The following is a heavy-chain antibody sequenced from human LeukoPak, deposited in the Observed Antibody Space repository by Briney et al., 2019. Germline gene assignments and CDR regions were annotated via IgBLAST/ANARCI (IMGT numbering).Heavy chain of an antibody. V-gene: IGHV1-69*13. D-gene: IGHD3-22*01. CDR1: GYTFTGYY. Sequence: ASVKVSCKASGYTFTGYYMHWVRQAPGQGLEWMGGIIPIFGTANYAQKFQGRVTITADESTSTAYMELSSLRSEDTAVYYCAREREDYYDSSGRNWFDPWGQGTLVTVSS. J-gene: IGHJ5*02. CDR2: IIPIFGTA. CDR3: AREREDYYDSSGRNWFDP.